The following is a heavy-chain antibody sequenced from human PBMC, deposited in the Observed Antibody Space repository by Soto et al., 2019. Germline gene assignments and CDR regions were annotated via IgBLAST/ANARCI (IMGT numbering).Heavy chain of an antibody. CDR3: AREVFSRLYDSGYDYPDGAFDI. CDR1: GGSVSSVSYF. CDR2: IYFTGNT. Sequence: PSETLSLTCTVSGGSVSSVSYFWSWMRQAPGKGLEWIGHIYFTGNTNYNPSLKSRVTISIDASKDQFSLKLNSVTAADTAVYFCAREVFSRLYDSGYDYPDGAFDIWGRGKMVTASS. V-gene: IGHV4-61*01. J-gene: IGHJ3*02. D-gene: IGHD5-12*01.